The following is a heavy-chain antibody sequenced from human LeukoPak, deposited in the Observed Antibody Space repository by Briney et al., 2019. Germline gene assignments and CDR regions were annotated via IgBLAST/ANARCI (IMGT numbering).Heavy chain of an antibody. J-gene: IGHJ4*02. Sequence: ASVKVSCKTSGYTFTTYAIHWVRQAPGDRLEWMGCFNVGHGNTEYSERFQGRVTITTDASATTHFMELSSLRSEDAAVYYCASQYYYGPTGYYRGFDYWGQGTPVTVSS. CDR1: GYTFTTYA. V-gene: IGHV1-3*01. CDR2: FNVGHGNT. CDR3: ASQYYYGPTGYYRGFDY. D-gene: IGHD3-22*01.